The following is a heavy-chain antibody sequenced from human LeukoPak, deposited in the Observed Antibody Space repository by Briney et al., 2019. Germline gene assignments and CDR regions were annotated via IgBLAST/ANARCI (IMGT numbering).Heavy chain of an antibody. CDR1: GGSISSYY. Sequence: SETLSLTCTVSGGSISSYYWTWIRQPAGKGLGWVGRIYTDGRTWFNPSLESRLTMSIDTSRNQFSLRLRSVTAADTAVYYCARESDRYCSSTSCPNWYDPWGQGTLVTVSS. CDR2: IYTDGRT. CDR3: ARESDRYCSSTSCPNWYDP. D-gene: IGHD2-2*01. J-gene: IGHJ5*02. V-gene: IGHV4-4*07.